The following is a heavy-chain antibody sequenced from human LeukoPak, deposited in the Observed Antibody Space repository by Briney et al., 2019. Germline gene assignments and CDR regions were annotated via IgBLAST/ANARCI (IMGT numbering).Heavy chain of an antibody. J-gene: IGHJ1*01. V-gene: IGHV3-21*01. Sequence: GGSLRLSCAASGFTFSNYDMNWVRQAPGKGLEWVSTISSSRSSYIYYAGSVKGRFTISRDNAKNLLYLQMNSLRAEDTAVYYCARDPPSFQYWGQGTLVTVSA. CDR2: ISSSRSSYI. CDR1: GFTFSNYD. CDR3: ARDPPSFQY.